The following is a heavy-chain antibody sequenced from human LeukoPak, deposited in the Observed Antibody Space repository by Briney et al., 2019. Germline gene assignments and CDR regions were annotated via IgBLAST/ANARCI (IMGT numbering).Heavy chain of an antibody. Sequence: PGGSLRLSCAASLYTFSSYLMHWVGQAPGKGLVWVSHINSDGSSTTYADSVKGRFTISRDNAKNTLYLQMNSLRAEDTAVYYGARDRPTYAIDIWGQGTMVTVSS. V-gene: IGHV3-74*01. CDR3: ARDRPTYAIDI. CDR1: LYTFSSYL. CDR2: INSDGSST. J-gene: IGHJ3*02.